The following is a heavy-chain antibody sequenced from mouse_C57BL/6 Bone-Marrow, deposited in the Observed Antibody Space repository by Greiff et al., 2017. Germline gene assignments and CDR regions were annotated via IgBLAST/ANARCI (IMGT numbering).Heavy chain of an antibody. Sequence: EVQLQQSGAELVRPGASVKLSCTASGFNIKDDYMHWVKQRPEQGLEWIGWIDPENGDTEYASKFQGKATITADTSSNTAYLQLSSLASEDTAVYYCTRDGGFADWGQGTLVTVSA. D-gene: IGHD3-3*01. J-gene: IGHJ3*01. CDR2: IDPENGDT. V-gene: IGHV14-4*01. CDR1: GFNIKDDY. CDR3: TRDGGFAD.